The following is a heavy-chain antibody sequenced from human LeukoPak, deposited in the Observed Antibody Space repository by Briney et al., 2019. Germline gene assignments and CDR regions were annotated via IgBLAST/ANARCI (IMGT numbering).Heavy chain of an antibody. CDR1: GYTLTELS. CDR3: ATEYLRLRYYYYGMDV. Sequence: ASVKVSCKVSGYTLTELSMHWVRQAPGKGLERMGGFDPEDGETIYAQKFQGRVTMTEDTSTNTAYMELSSLRSEDTAVYYCATEYLRLRYYYYGMDVWGQGTTVTVSS. V-gene: IGHV1-24*01. CDR2: FDPEDGET. J-gene: IGHJ6*02. D-gene: IGHD5-12*01.